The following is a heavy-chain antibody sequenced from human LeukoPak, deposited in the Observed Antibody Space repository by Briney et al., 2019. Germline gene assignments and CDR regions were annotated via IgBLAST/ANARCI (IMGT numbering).Heavy chain of an antibody. CDR1: GGSISSSSYY. V-gene: IGHV4-39*07. J-gene: IGHJ2*01. D-gene: IGHD2-15*01. Sequence: SETLSLTCTVSGGSISSSSYYWGWIRQPPGKGLEWIGSIYYSGSTYYNPSLKSRVTISVDTSKNQFSLKLSSVTAADTAVYYCARVHYFSGGYWYFDLWGRGTLVTVSS. CDR2: IYYSGST. CDR3: ARVHYFSGGYWYFDL.